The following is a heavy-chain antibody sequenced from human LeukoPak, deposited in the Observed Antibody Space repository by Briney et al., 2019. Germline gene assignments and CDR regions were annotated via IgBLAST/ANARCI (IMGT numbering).Heavy chain of an antibody. V-gene: IGHV3-66*01. CDR1: GFTVSSNY. D-gene: IGHD1-26*01. J-gene: IGHJ4*02. CDR3: AGERRGATTLFY. Sequence: GGSLRLSCAASGFTVSSNYMSWVRQAPGKGLEWVSVIYSGGSTYYADSVKGRFTISRDNSKNTLYLQMNSLRAEDTAVYYCAGERRGATTLFYWGQGTLVTVSS. CDR2: IYSGGST.